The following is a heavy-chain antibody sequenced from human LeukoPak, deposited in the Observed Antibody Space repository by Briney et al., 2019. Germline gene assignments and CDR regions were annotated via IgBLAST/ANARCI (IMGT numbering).Heavy chain of an antibody. J-gene: IGHJ4*02. CDR1: GFLLRTTGVG. Sequence: SGPTLVNPTQTLTLTCTFSGFLLRTTGVGVAWIRQPPGKALEWLAITYWNDDKPYSPSLKNRLTITKDTSKNQVVLTMTNMDPVDTATYYCSHKGHGTGSYSMWGQGTLVTVSS. D-gene: IGHD3-10*01. V-gene: IGHV2-5*01. CDR2: TYWNDDK. CDR3: SHKGHGTGSYSM.